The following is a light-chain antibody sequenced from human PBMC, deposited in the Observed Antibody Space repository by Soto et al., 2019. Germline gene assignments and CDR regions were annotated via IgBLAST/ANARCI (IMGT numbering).Light chain of an antibody. CDR2: DAS. CDR3: QQRSNWPPEVT. Sequence: EIVLTQSPDTLSLSPGERATLSCRASQSVSSSLAWYQQKPSQAPRLLIYDASNRATGIPARFSGSGSGTDFTLTISSLVPEDFAVYYCQQRSNWPPEVTFGPGTKVDIK. V-gene: IGKV3-11*01. J-gene: IGKJ3*01. CDR1: QSVSSS.